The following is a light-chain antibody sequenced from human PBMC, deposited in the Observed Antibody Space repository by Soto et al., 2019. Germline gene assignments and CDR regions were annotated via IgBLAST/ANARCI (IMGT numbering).Light chain of an antibody. CDR2: GAS. Sequence: EIVMTQSPATLSVSPGERATLSCRASQSVNIYLAWYQQKPGQAPRLLIFGASYRATGIPARFSGSGSGTDFTLTISRLEPEDFAVYYCQQYGSSLSITFGQGTRLEIK. J-gene: IGKJ5*01. CDR1: QSVNIY. CDR3: QQYGSSLSIT. V-gene: IGKV3-20*01.